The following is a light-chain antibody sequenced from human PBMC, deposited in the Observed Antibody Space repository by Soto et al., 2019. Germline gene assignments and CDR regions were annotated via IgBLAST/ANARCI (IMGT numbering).Light chain of an antibody. CDR3: SSYATSSTLDVL. V-gene: IGLV2-14*01. CDR1: SSDVGGYSY. J-gene: IGLJ2*01. Sequence: QSALTQPASVSGSPGQSITISCTGTSSDVGGYSYVSWYQQHPDKAPKLMIYDVNNRPSGVSNRFSGSKSGNTASLTISGLQAEDEADYYCSSYATSSTLDVLFGGGTKLTVL. CDR2: DVN.